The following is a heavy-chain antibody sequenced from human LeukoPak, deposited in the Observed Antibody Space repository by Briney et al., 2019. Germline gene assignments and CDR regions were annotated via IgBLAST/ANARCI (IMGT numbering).Heavy chain of an antibody. Sequence: GPLRLSCAVSRFPFIGYTMPWARQPPGKGLEWLALISSDGRDTFYADSVKGRFTISRDNSKNTLYLQIDSLRVDDTAVYYCARDKSSQRPYFLDYWGQGTPVTVSS. CDR2: ISSDGRDT. V-gene: IGHV3-30*04. J-gene: IGHJ4*02. D-gene: IGHD3-9*01. CDR1: RFPFIGYT. CDR3: ARDKSSQRPYFLDY.